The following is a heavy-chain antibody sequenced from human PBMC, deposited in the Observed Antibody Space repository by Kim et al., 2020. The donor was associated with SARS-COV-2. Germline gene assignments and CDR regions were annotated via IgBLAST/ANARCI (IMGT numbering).Heavy chain of an antibody. J-gene: IGHJ6*02. V-gene: IGHV4-4*07. CDR3: ARVDYYDSKGMDV. D-gene: IGHD3-22*01. Sequence: YNPSLKIRVTMSVDTSKNQFSLKLSSVTAADTAVYYCARVDYYDSKGMDVWGQGTTVTVSS.